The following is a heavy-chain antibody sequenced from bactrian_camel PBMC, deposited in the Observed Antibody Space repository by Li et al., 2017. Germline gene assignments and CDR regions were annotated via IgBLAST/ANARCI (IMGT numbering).Heavy chain of an antibody. Sequence: HVQLVESGGDSVRTGGSLRLSCRASKHSYSSFCMGYFRQAPGKEREGVAAIYSGDGITFYSDSVKGRFTISRDNAKNSLYLQMDSLKSEDSAMYYCAVDLPGCTWRGLTEAPWGQGTQVTVS. CDR1: KHSYSSFC. V-gene: IGHV3S1*01. D-gene: IGHD7*01. CDR3: AVDLPGCTWRGLTEAP. CDR2: IYSGDGIT. J-gene: IGHJ4*01.